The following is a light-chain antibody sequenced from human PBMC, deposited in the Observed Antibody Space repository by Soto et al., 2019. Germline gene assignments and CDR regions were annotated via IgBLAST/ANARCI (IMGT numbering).Light chain of an antibody. J-gene: IGKJ4*01. CDR1: QTVSRSY. CDR2: GAS. V-gene: IGKV3-20*01. Sequence: EIVLTQSPGTLSLSPGESATLSCRASQTVSRSYFVWYQQKPGQAPRLLIYGASARAPGIPDRFSGTGSGTESTLTISRLGPEDFAVYFCQPFDSSPPFGGGTRWRSN. CDR3: QPFDSSPP.